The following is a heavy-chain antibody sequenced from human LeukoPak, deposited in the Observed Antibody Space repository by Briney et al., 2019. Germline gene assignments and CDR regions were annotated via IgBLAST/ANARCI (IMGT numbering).Heavy chain of an antibody. V-gene: IGHV4-4*02. J-gene: IGHJ4*02. D-gene: IGHD6-13*01. CDR1: GGSISSRNW. CDR2: IYYSGST. CDR3: ASYSSSWYLFDY. Sequence: SETLSLTCAVSGGSISSRNWWSWVRQPPGKGLEWIGYIYYSGSTNYNPSLKSRVTISVDTSKNQFSLKLSSVTAADTAVYYCASYSSSWYLFDYWGQGTLVTVSS.